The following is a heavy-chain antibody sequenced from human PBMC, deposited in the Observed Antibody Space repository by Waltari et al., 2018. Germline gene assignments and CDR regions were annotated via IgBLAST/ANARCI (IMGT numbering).Heavy chain of an antibody. CDR3: ARGPYNFWSGYSFEY. CDR1: GFTVSDSY. V-gene: IGHV3-53*02. J-gene: IGHJ4*02. Sequence: EVQLVETGGGLIQPGGSLRLSCAASGFTVSDSYMTWVRQAPGKGLAWVSLIHSGGSTFYADSVKGRFTISRDYSKNTLYLQMNSLRAEDSALYYCARGPYNFWSGYSFEYWGQGTLVTVSS. CDR2: IHSGGST. D-gene: IGHD3-3*01.